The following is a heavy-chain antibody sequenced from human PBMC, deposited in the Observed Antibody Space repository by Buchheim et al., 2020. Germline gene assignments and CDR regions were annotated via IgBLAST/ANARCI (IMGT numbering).Heavy chain of an antibody. CDR2: VSGSGAST. CDR3: AKAGGYSYGWGGYFDY. V-gene: IGHV3-23*01. D-gene: IGHD5-18*01. CDR1: GFSFSSYA. J-gene: IGHJ4*02. Sequence: EVQLLESGGGLVQPGGSLRLSCAASGFSFSSYAMSWVRQAPGKGLEWVSAVSGSGASTYYADSVKGRFTISSDNSKNTLYLQMNSLRAEDTAVYYCAKAGGYSYGWGGYFDYWGQGTL.